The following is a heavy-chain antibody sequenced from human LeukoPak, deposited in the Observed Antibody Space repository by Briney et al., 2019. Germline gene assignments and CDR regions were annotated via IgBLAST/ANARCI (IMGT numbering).Heavy chain of an antibody. CDR2: ISSSGSTI. Sequence: LSLTCAVSGGSISSSNWWSWVRQPPGKGLEWVSYISSSGSTIYYADSVKGRFTISRDNAKNSLYLQMNSLRAEDTAVYYCARYSYDFWSGPTYYYYGMDVWGQGTTVTVSS. V-gene: IGHV3-11*01. CDR3: ARYSYDFWSGPTYYYYGMDV. D-gene: IGHD3-3*01. J-gene: IGHJ6*02. CDR1: GGSISSSNW.